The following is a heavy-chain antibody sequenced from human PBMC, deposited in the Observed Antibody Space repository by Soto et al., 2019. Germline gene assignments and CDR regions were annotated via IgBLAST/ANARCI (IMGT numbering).Heavy chain of an antibody. CDR3: ARHRIDCSGGSCYFWFDP. J-gene: IGHJ5*02. CDR1: GGSISSYY. CDR2: IYYSGST. V-gene: IGHV4-59*08. D-gene: IGHD2-15*01. Sequence: SETLSLTCTVSGGSISSYYWSWIRQPPGKGLEWIGYIYYSGSTNYNPSLKSRVTISVDTSKNQFSLKLSSVTAADTAVYYCARHRIDCSGGSCYFWFDPWGQGTLVTVS.